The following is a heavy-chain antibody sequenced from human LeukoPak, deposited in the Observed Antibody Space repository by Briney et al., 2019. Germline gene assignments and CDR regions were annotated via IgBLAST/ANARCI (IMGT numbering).Heavy chain of an antibody. V-gene: IGHV1-18*01. CDR3: ARSGLNAERWELRLEFDY. Sequence: GASVKVSCKASGYTFTSYGISWVRQAPGQGLEWMGWISAYNGNTNYAQKLQGRVTMTTDTSTSTAYMELRSLRSDDTAVYYCARSGLNAERWELRLEFDYWGQGTLVTVSS. CDR1: GYTFTSYG. D-gene: IGHD1-7*01. CDR2: ISAYNGNT. J-gene: IGHJ4*02.